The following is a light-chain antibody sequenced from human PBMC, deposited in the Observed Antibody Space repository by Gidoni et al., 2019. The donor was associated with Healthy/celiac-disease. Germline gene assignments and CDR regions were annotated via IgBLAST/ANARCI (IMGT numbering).Light chain of an antibody. Sequence: IVLTQSPGPLSLSPGESATLSCRAIQSVSSSYLAWYQQKPGQAPRLLIYGASSRATGIPDRFSGRGSGTDFTLTISRLEPADFAVYYCQQYGSSLRTFGPGTKVESK. V-gene: IGKV3-20*01. CDR1: QSVSSSY. CDR3: QQYGSSLRT. J-gene: IGKJ1*01. CDR2: GAS.